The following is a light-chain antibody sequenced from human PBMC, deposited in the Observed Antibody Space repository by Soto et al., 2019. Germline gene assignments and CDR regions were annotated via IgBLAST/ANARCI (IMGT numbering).Light chain of an antibody. Sequence: EIELTHSPGTLSLSPWEIATLSCGASQSVSSSFLAWYRQKPVQAPRLLIYGASTRATGIPARFGGSGSGTEFTHTVSSLQSEDFAVYYCHQYKNCPSTFGHGTRLEIK. CDR3: HQYKNCPST. CDR1: QSVSSS. V-gene: IGKV3-15*01. J-gene: IGKJ5*01. CDR2: GAS.